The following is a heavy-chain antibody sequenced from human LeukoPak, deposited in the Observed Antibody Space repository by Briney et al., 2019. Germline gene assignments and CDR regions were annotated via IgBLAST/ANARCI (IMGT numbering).Heavy chain of an antibody. J-gene: IGHJ4*02. D-gene: IGHD4-23*01. CDR2: INPNGGGT. CDR3: AWGNSTPGLDY. V-gene: IGHV1-2*02. Sequence: ASVKVSCKASGYTFTGYYLHWVRQAPGQGLEWMGWINPNGGGTYYAQKFQGRVTMTRNTSISTAYMELSSLRSEDTAVYYCAWGNSTPGLDYWGQGTLVTVSS. CDR1: GYTFTGYY.